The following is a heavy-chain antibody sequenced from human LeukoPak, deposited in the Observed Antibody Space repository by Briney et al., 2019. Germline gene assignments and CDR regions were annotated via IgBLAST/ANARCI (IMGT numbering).Heavy chain of an antibody. CDR1: GGSISSGSYY. D-gene: IGHD6-6*01. CDR3: ARAMSIAARLQTIFDY. Sequence: SQTLSLTCTVSGGSISSGSYYWSWIRQPAGKGLEWIGRIYTSGSTNYNPSLKSRVTISVDTSKNQFSLNLTSVTAADTAVYYCARAMSIAARLQTIFDYWGQGTLVTVSS. J-gene: IGHJ4*02. CDR2: IYTSGST. V-gene: IGHV4-61*02.